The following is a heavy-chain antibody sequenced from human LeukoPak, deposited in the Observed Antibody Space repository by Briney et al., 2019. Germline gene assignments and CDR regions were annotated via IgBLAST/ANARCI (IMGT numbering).Heavy chain of an antibody. CDR3: ARYEYQLLYCLDY. D-gene: IGHD2-2*02. CDR1: GFTFSSYG. V-gene: IGHV3-30*19. J-gene: IGHJ4*02. CDR2: ISYDGGNK. Sequence: PGGSLRLSCAASGFTFSSYGMHWVRQAPGKGLEWVAIISYDGGNKYYADSVKGRFTISRDNSKNTLYLQMNSLRAEDTAVYYCARYEYQLLYCLDYWGQGTLVTVSS.